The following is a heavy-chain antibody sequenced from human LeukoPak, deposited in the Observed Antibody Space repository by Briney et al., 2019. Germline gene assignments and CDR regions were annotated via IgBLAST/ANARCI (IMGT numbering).Heavy chain of an antibody. J-gene: IGHJ4*02. CDR1: GFTFSSSP. Sequence: GGSLMLSCSTSGFTFSSSPMHWVRQAPGKGLEYVSAISSDGATTYYTDSLKDRFTISRDNSKSTLFLQMRYLRLKDTAVYYCVKEKSYYDYWGQGTLVTVSS. V-gene: IGHV3-64D*06. CDR2: ISSDGATT. CDR3: VKEKSYYDY.